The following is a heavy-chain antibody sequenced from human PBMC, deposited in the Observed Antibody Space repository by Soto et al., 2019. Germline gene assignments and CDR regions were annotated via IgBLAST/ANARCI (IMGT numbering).Heavy chain of an antibody. Sequence: ASVKVSCKASGYTFTSNGISWVGQAPGQGLECVGWISAYNGNTNYAQKLQGRVTMTPDTSTSTAYLELRSLGSDDTGEYYCARENSLDWLSHTDHDYRGQGTLHTV. J-gene: IGHJ4*02. CDR3: ARENSLDWLSHTDHDY. V-gene: IGHV1-18*01. CDR2: ISAYNGNT. D-gene: IGHD3-3*01. CDR1: GYTFTSNG.